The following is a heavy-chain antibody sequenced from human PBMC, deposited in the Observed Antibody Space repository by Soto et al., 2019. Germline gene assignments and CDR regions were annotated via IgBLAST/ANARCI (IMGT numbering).Heavy chain of an antibody. CDR3: AKKGDYYESSGYYYYFDY. CDR2: ISYDGSNK. J-gene: IGHJ4*02. Sequence: GGSLRLSCAASGFTFGAYGMHWVRQAPGKGLEWVAVISYDGSNKYYTDYVDSVKGRFTISRDNSKNTLYLQMNNLRAEDTAVYYCAKKGDYYESSGYYYYFDYWGQGTLVTVSS. V-gene: IGHV3-30*18. CDR1: GFTFGAYG. D-gene: IGHD3-22*01.